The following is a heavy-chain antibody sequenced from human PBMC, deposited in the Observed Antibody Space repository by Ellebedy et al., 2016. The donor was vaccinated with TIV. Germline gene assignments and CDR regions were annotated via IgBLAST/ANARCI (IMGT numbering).Heavy chain of an antibody. CDR1: GYTFTSYG. J-gene: IGHJ4*02. CDR2: INPNSGGT. V-gene: IGHV1-2*02. CDR3: ARADGSGSYSFGY. D-gene: IGHD1-26*01. Sequence: ASVKVSCXASGYTFTSYGISWVRQAPGQGLEWMGWINPNSGGTNYAQKFQGRVTMTRDTSISTAYMELSRLRSDDTAVYYCARADGSGSYSFGYWGQGTLVTVSS.